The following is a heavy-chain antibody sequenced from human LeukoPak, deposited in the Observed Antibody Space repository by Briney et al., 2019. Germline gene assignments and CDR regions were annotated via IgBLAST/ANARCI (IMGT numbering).Heavy chain of an antibody. CDR1: GFNFSDSV. J-gene: IGHJ4*02. CDR2: INRDDTYI. Sequence: PGGSLRLSCAASGFNFSDSVMNWVRQAPGKGLEWVSSINRDDTYIYYADSVKGRFTISKDNAKNSAVLQMNSLRVDDTGIYYCAKSVAGGDYWGRGTLVTVSS. CDR3: AKSVAGGDY. D-gene: IGHD6-19*01. V-gene: IGHV3-21*01.